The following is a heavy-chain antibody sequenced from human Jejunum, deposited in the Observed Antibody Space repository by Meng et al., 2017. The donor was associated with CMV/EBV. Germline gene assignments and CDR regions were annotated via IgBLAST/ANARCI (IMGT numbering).Heavy chain of an antibody. V-gene: IGHV1-2*02. CDR3: AKDGGGFLDYYFDT. CDR2: INPNTGDT. J-gene: IGHJ4*02. CDR1: GYTVIDYY. D-gene: IGHD3-10*01. Sequence: SGYTVIDYYRQWVRQAPGQGREWMGWINPNTGDTNYAQKFQGRVNMTRDMSINTVYMELTRLRSDDTAVYYCAKDGGGFLDYYFDTWGQGTLVTVSS.